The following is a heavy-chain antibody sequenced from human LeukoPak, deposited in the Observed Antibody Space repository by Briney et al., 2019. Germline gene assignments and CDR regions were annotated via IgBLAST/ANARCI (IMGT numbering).Heavy chain of an antibody. V-gene: IGHV3-33*01. CDR3: ARDLTGTNY. CDR2: IWYDGSQK. CDR1: GFTFTNYA. J-gene: IGHJ4*02. D-gene: IGHD1-7*01. Sequence: GGSLRLSCVASGFTFTNYAMHWVRQAPGKGLEWVAVIWYDGSQKYYVDSVKGRFTISRDNSKNTVYLEMNSLRGEDTAVYYCARDLTGTNYWGQGTLVTVSS.